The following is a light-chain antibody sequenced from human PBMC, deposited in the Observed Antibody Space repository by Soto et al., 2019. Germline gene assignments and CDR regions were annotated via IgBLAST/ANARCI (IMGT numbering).Light chain of an antibody. CDR2: WAS. CDR3: QQSYTPPVP. Sequence: DIVMTQSPDSLSVSLGERATINCKSSQTVLHGSNYLAWYQQRAGQPPKLLIYWASTRESGVPDRFSGSGSGTDFSLTISSLQAEDVAVYYCQQSYTPPVPFGQGTKVEI. J-gene: IGKJ1*01. V-gene: IGKV4-1*01. CDR1: QTVLHGSNY.